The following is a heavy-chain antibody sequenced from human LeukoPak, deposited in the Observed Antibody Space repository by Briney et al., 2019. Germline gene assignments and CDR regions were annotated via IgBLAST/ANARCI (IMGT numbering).Heavy chain of an antibody. J-gene: IGHJ4*02. CDR2: VCTGRSPNT. CDR1: GVSIGDSC. D-gene: IGHD2-15*01. V-gene: IGHV4-4*07. CDR3: AREEVFCSGGHCLRSY. Sequence: PSETLSLTCTVSGVSIGDSCWSWIRQPAGKRLELIGRVCTGRSPNTNYNPSLKSRATMSADTSKNQFSLKLTSVTAADTAMYYCAREEVFCSGGHCLRSYCGQGSLVTVSS.